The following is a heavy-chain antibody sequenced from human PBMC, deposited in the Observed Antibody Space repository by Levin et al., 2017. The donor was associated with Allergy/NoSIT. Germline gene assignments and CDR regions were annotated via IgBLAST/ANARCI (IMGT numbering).Heavy chain of an antibody. CDR1: GGSIRSYY. Sequence: SQTLSLTCTVSGGSIRSYYWSWIRQPPGKGLEWIGYIYYSGSTNYNPSLKSRVTISVDTSKNQFSLKPSSVTAADTAVYYCAREGGHGMDVWGQGTTVTVSS. V-gene: IGHV4-59*01. D-gene: IGHD3-16*01. CDR3: AREGGHGMDV. CDR2: IYYSGST. J-gene: IGHJ6*02.